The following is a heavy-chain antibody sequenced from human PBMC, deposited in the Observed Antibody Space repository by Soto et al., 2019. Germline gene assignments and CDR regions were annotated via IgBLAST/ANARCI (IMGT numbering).Heavy chain of an antibody. CDR1: GYSFTYSW. Sequence: GESLIFSCPSSGYSFTYSWIGWLRPLPEKGLELLGVIQPLDAYTKYSPSFESHVTISDNKSVNTASLLLNRLKASDTAIYFCARVIVPLVSTMGGMDVWGQGTTVTVSS. CDR2: IQPLDAYT. V-gene: IGHV5-51*03. J-gene: IGHJ6*02. D-gene: IGHD2-21*01. CDR3: ARVIVPLVSTMGGMDV.